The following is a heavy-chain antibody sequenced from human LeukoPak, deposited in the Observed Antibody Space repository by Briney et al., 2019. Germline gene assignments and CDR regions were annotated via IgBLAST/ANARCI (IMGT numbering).Heavy chain of an antibody. CDR2: FDPEDGET. Sequence: GASVKVSCKVSGYTLTELSMHWVRQAPGKGLEWMGGFDPEDGETIYAQKFQGRVTMTGDTSTDTAYMELSSLRSEDTAVYYCATLPVTTDFDYWGQGTLVTVSS. CDR1: GYTLTELS. V-gene: IGHV1-24*01. J-gene: IGHJ4*02. CDR3: ATLPVTTDFDY. D-gene: IGHD4-17*01.